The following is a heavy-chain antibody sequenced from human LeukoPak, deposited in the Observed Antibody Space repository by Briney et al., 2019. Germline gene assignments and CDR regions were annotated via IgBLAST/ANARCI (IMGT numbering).Heavy chain of an antibody. J-gene: IGHJ5*02. CDR3: ARTVLLWFGELLGGWFDP. V-gene: IGHV4-31*03. D-gene: IGHD3-10*01. Sequence: PAQTLSLTCTVSGGSISSGGYYWSWLRQHPGKGLEWIGDVYYSGSTYYNPSLKSRVTISVDTSKNQFSLKLSSVTAADTAVYYCARTVLLWFGELLGGWFDPWGQGTLVTVSS. CDR2: VYYSGST. CDR1: GGSISSGGYY.